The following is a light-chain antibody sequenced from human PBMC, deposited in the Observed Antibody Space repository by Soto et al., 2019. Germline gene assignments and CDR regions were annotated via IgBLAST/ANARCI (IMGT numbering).Light chain of an antibody. J-gene: IGKJ2*01. CDR3: QQYGSSLYT. V-gene: IGKV3-20*01. CDR2: DAS. CDR1: QSVSSSY. Sequence: EIVLTQSPGTLSLSPGERATLSCRASQSVSSSYLAWYQQKPGQAPRLLIYDASTRATGIPHRFSVSGSGTDFTLTISRLEPEDFAVYYCQQYGSSLYTFGKGTKLEIK.